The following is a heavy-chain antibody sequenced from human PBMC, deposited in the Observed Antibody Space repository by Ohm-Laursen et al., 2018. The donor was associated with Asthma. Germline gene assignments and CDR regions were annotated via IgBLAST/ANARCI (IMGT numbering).Heavy chain of an antibody. J-gene: IGHJ4*02. Sequence: SSVKVSCKSSGGTFSSYAISWVRQAPGQGLEWMGGIIPIFGTANYAQKFQGRVTITADESTSTAYMELSSLRSEDTAVYYCARDRRKYYYDSSGYYPFYFDYWGQGTLVTVSS. V-gene: IGHV1-69*01. CDR2: IIPIFGTA. CDR3: ARDRRKYYYDSSGYYPFYFDY. D-gene: IGHD3-22*01. CDR1: GGTFSSYA.